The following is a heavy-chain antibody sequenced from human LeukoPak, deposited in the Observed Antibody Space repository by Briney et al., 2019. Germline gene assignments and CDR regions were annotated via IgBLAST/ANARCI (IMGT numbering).Heavy chain of an antibody. CDR2: ISYDGSNK. CDR3: AKDLFFDYDSSGGAFDI. Sequence: PGRSLRLSCAASGFTFSSYGMHWVRQAPGKGLEWVAVISYDGSNKYYADSVKGRFTTSRDNSKNTLYLQMNSLRAEDTAVYYCAKDLFFDYDSSGGAFDIWGQGTMVTVSS. CDR1: GFTFSSYG. V-gene: IGHV3-30*18. J-gene: IGHJ3*02. D-gene: IGHD3-22*01.